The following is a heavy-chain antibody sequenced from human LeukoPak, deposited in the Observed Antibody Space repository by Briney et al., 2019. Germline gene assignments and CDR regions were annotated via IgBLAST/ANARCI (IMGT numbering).Heavy chain of an antibody. J-gene: IGHJ6*03. V-gene: IGHV3-66*02. D-gene: IGHD5-18*01. CDR2: IYSGGST. CDR1: GFTVSSNY. Sequence: GGSLRLSCAASGFTVSSNYMSWVRQAPGKGLEWVSVIYSGGSTYYADSVKGRFTISRDNSKNTLYLQMNSLRAEDTAVYYCASSGYSYGSSYMDVWGKGTAVTVSS. CDR3: ASSGYSYGSSYMDV.